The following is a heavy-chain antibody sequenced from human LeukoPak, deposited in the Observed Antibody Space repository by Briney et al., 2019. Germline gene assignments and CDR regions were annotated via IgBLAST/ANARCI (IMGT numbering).Heavy chain of an antibody. CDR1: GYTFTSYY. Sequence: GASVKVSCKASGYTFTSYYMHWVRQAPGQGLEWMGGIIPIFGTANYAQKFQGRVTITTDESTSTAYMELSSLRSEDTAVYYCARALGYCSSTSCYKPYYYMDVWGKGTTVTVSS. CDR3: ARALGYCSSTSCYKPYYYMDV. CDR2: IIPIFGTA. D-gene: IGHD2-2*02. V-gene: IGHV1-69*05. J-gene: IGHJ6*03.